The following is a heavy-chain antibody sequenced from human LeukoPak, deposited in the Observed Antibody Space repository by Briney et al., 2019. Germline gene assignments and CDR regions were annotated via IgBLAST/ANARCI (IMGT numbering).Heavy chain of an antibody. J-gene: IGHJ4*02. CDR3: APLSGDCYSRCFAY. Sequence: ASVKVSCKASGYTFTGYYMHWVRQAPGQGLEWMGWINPNSSGTNYAQKFQGRVTMTRDTSISTAYMELSRLRSDDTAVYYCAPLSGDCYSRCFAYWAQGPLVTVSS. CDR1: GYTFTGYY. D-gene: IGHD2-21*02. CDR2: INPNSSGT. V-gene: IGHV1-2*02.